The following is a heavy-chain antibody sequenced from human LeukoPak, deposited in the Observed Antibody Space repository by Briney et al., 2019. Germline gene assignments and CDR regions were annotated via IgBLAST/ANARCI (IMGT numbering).Heavy chain of an antibody. D-gene: IGHD3-22*01. CDR2: ISSSSSTI. J-gene: IGHJ6*02. V-gene: IGHV3-48*02. CDR3: ARDGYYYDSSGSRNPYYYYGMDV. Sequence: GGSLRLSCAASGFTFSSYSMNWVRQAPGKGLEWVSYISSSSSTIYYADSVKGRFTISRDNAKNSLYLQMNSLRDEDTAVYYCARDGYYYDSSGSRNPYYYYGMDVWGQGTTVTVPS. CDR1: GFTFSSYS.